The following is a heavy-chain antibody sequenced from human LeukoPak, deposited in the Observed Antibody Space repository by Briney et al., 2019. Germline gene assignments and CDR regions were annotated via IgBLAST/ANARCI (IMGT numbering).Heavy chain of an antibody. Sequence: SGGSLRLSCAASGLTFSSYSMNWVRQAPGKGLEWVSYISSSSSTIYYADSVKGRFTISRDNAKNSLYLQMNSLRAEDTAVYYCARNEGVLRYFDWLLDAFDIWGQGTMVTVSS. V-gene: IGHV3-48*01. CDR2: ISSSSSTI. CDR3: ARNEGVLRYFDWLLDAFDI. J-gene: IGHJ3*02. CDR1: GLTFSSYS. D-gene: IGHD3-9*01.